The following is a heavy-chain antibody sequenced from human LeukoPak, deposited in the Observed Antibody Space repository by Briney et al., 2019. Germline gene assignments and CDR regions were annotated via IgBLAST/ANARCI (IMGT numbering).Heavy chain of an antibody. V-gene: IGHV3-21*01. D-gene: IGHD6-6*01. CDR2: ISSSSSYI. J-gene: IGHJ4*02. Sequence: KPGGSLRLSCAASGFTFSSYSMNWVRQAPGKGLEWVSSISSSSSYIYYADSVKGRFTISRDNAKNSLYLQMNSLRAEDTAVYYCARDADQYSCSPMCDYWGQGTLVTVSS. CDR3: ARDADQYSCSPMCDY. CDR1: GFTFSSYS.